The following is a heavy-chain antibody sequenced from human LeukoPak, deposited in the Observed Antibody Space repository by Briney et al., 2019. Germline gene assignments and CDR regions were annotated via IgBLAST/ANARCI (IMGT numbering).Heavy chain of an antibody. CDR3: ARLAAHGSGSYSFDY. CDR1: GFTFSTYW. J-gene: IGHJ4*02. CDR2: IIEDGSEK. V-gene: IGHV3-7*04. Sequence: GGSLRLSCAASGFTFSTYWMSWVRQAPGKGLEWVANIIEDGSEKYYVDSVKGRFTISRDNAKNSLYLRMNSLRAEDTAVYYCARLAAHGSGSYSFDYWGQGTLVTVSS. D-gene: IGHD3-10*01.